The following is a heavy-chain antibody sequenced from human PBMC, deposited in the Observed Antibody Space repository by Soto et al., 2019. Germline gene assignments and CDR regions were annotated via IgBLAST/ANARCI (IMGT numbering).Heavy chain of an antibody. V-gene: IGHV3-21*01. CDR3: ARDHSGSYSRYYYYGMDV. CDR1: GFTFSSYS. CDR2: ISSSSSYI. D-gene: IGHD3-10*01. Sequence: GGSLRLSCAASGFTFSSYSMNWVRQAPGKGLEWVSSISSSSSYIYYADSVKGRFTISRDNAKNSLYLQMNSLRAEDTAVYYCARDHSGSYSRYYYYGMDVWGQGTTVTVSS. J-gene: IGHJ6*02.